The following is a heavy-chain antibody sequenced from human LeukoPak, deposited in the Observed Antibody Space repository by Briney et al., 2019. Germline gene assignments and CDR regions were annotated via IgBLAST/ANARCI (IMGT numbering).Heavy chain of an antibody. CDR3: TRSDAFDI. Sequence: PGGSLRLSCAASGFTFSSYSMNWVRQAPGKGLEWVSSYSTSSSHIYYADSVKGRFTISRDNAKNSLYLQMNSLRAEDTAVYYCTRSDAFDIWGQGTMVTVSS. CDR2: YSTSSSHI. V-gene: IGHV3-21*01. J-gene: IGHJ3*02. CDR1: GFTFSSYS.